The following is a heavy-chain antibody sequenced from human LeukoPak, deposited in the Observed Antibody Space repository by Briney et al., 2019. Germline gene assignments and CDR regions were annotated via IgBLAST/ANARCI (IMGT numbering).Heavy chain of an antibody. D-gene: IGHD3-3*01. Sequence: GGSLRLSCAASGFTFDDYTMHWVRLAPGRGLEWVSLISWDGGSTYYADSVKGRFTISRDNSKNSLYLQMNSLRTEDTALYYCAKGGPRPYYDFWRGYLNWFDPWGQGTLVTVSS. CDR2: ISWDGGST. V-gene: IGHV3-43*01. J-gene: IGHJ5*02. CDR3: AKGGPRPYYDFWRGYLNWFDP. CDR1: GFTFDDYT.